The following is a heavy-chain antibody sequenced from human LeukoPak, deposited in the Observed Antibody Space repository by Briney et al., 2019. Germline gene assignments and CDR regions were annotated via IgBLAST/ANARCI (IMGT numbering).Heavy chain of an antibody. CDR2: ISSSSSYI. D-gene: IGHD4-17*01. J-gene: IGHJ6*02. CDR1: GFTFSSYS. Sequence: GGSLRLSCAASGFTFSSYSMNWVRQAPGKGLEWVSSISSSSSYIYYADSVKGRFTISRDNAKNSLYLQMNSLRAEDTAVYYCAKDTRLYGDYYYGMDVWGQGTTVTVSS. CDR3: AKDTRLYGDYYYGMDV. V-gene: IGHV3-21*01.